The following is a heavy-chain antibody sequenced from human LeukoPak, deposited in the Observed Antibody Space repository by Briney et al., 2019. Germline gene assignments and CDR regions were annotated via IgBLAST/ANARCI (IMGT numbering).Heavy chain of an antibody. CDR2: ISAYNGNT. Sequence: GASVKVSCKASGYTFTNFGISWVRQAPGQGLEWMGWISAYNGNTNYAQKVQGRVTMTADTSTSTAYMELRSLRSDDTAVYYCARGRPGDYFDYWGQGTLVTVSS. J-gene: IGHJ4*02. CDR3: ARGRPGDYFDY. D-gene: IGHD6-25*01. V-gene: IGHV1-18*01. CDR1: GYTFTNFG.